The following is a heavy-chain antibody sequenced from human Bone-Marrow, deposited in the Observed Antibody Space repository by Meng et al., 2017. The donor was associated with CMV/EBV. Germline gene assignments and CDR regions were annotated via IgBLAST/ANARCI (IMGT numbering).Heavy chain of an antibody. V-gene: IGHV4-59*01. CDR3: ARAGWNYDFWSGYNYYYYGMDV. D-gene: IGHD3-3*01. CDR1: GGSISSYY. Sequence: SETLSLTCTVSGGSISSYYWSWIRQPPGKGLEWIGYIYYSGSTNYNPSLKSRVTISVDTSKNQFSLKLSSVTAADTAVYYCARAGWNYDFWSGYNYYYYGMDVWGQGTAVTASS. CDR2: IYYSGST. J-gene: IGHJ6*02.